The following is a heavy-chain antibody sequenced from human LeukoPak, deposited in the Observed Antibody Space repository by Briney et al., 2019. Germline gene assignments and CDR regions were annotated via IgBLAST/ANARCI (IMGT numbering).Heavy chain of an antibody. CDR2: IYHSGRT. CDR3: ARQRPVLLWFGENMDV. CDR1: GGSISSSNW. D-gene: IGHD3-10*01. J-gene: IGHJ6*03. V-gene: IGHV4-4*02. Sequence: SETLSLTCAVSGGSISSSNWWSWVRQPPGKGLEWIGEIYHSGRTNYTPSLKSRVTISVDKSKNQFSLKLSSVTAADTAVYYCARQRPVLLWFGENMDVWGKGTTVTISS.